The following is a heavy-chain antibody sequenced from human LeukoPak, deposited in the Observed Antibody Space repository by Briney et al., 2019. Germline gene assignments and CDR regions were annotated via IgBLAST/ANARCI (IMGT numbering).Heavy chain of an antibody. J-gene: IGHJ5*02. V-gene: IGHV4-59*01. CDR2: IYYSGST. CDR1: GGSISSYY. CDR3: ARAYATRRLGNWFDP. Sequence: SETLSLTCTVSGGSISSYYWSWLRQPPGKGLEWIGYIYYSGSTNYNPSLKSRVTISVDTSKNQFSLKLSSVTAADMAVYYCARAYATRRLGNWFDPWGQGTLVTVSS. D-gene: IGHD2-2*01.